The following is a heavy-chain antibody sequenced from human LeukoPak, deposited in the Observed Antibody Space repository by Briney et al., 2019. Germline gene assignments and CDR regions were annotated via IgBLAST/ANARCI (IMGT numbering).Heavy chain of an antibody. V-gene: IGHV4-59*12. D-gene: IGHD1-26*01. J-gene: IGHJ4*02. CDR2: IYYSGST. CDR1: GGSISSYY. Sequence: PSETLSLTCTVSGGSISSYYWSWIRQPPGKGLEWIGYIYYSGSTNYNPSLKSRVTISVDTSKNQFSLKLSSVTAADTAVYYCANSVGATFDYWGQGTLVTVSS. CDR3: ANSVGATFDY.